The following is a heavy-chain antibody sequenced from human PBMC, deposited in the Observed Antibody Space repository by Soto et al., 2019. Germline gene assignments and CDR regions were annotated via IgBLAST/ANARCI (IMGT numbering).Heavy chain of an antibody. CDR2: IYYSGIT. V-gene: IGHV4-31*03. J-gene: IGHJ5*02. D-gene: IGHD3-16*01. Sequence: PSETLSLTCTVSGGSISSGGYYWNWIRQHPGKGLEWIGYIYYSGITYYNPSLKSRVTISVDTSKNQFSLKLSSVTAADTAVYYCARALFGRSTWFDPWGQGNLVTVSS. CDR1: GGSISSGGYY. CDR3: ARALFGRSTWFDP.